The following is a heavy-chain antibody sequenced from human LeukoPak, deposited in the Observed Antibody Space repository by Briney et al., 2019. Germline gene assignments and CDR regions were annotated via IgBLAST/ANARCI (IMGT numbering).Heavy chain of an antibody. Sequence: GGSLRLSCAASGFTVSSNYMSWVRQAPGKGLEWVSSISGSGGSIYYADSVKGRFTISRDSSKNMLFLQMNSLRVEDTAVYYCAKAAAADYSYFYGMDVWGQGTTVTVSS. CDR2: ISGSGGSI. V-gene: IGHV3-23*01. CDR3: AKAAAADYSYFYGMDV. D-gene: IGHD2-2*01. CDR1: GFTVSSNY. J-gene: IGHJ6*02.